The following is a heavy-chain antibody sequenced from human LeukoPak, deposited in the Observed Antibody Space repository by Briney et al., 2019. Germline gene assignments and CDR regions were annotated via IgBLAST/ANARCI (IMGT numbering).Heavy chain of an antibody. D-gene: IGHD2/OR15-2a*01. CDR2: IYYTGST. J-gene: IGHJ4*02. V-gene: IGHV4-59*01. Sequence: SETLSLTCTVSGGSISSYYWSWIRQPPGKGLEWIGYIYYTGSTSYNPSLSSRVTISVDTSNNQFSLKLSSVTAADTAVYYCARHGVYCNGATCRSNFDYWGQGTLVTASS. CDR1: GGSISSYY. CDR3: ARHGVYCNGATCRSNFDY.